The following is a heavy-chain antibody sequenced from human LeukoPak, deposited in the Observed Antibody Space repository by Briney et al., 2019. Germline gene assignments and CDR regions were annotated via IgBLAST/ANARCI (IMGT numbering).Heavy chain of an antibody. CDR3: ARDYDFWSGNDAFDI. CDR1: GGSISSYY. J-gene: IGHJ3*02. D-gene: IGHD3-3*01. CDR2: IYTSGST. Sequence: SDTLSLTCTVSGGSISSYYWSWIRQPAGKGLEWIGRIYTSGSTNYNPSLKSRVTMSVDTSKNQFSLKLSSVTAADTAAYYCARDYDFWSGNDAFDIWGQGTMVSVSS. V-gene: IGHV4-4*07.